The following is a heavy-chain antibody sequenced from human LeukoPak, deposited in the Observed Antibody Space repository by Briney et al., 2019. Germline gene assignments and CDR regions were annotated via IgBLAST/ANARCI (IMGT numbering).Heavy chain of an antibody. J-gene: IGHJ4*02. D-gene: IGHD3/OR15-3a*01. V-gene: IGHV3-33*01. CDR3: ARAGRTGFDY. Sequence: GGSLRLSCAASGFTFSAYGMHWVRQAPGKGLEWVAVIWSDGSERYYADSVKGRFTISRDNPKNTLYLQMNSLRAEDTAVYYCARAGRTGFDYWGQGTLVTVSS. CDR2: IWSDGSER. CDR1: GFTFSAYG.